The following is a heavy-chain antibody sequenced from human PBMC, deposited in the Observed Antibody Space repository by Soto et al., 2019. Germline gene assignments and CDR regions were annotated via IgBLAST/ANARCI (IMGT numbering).Heavy chain of an antibody. J-gene: IGHJ5*02. D-gene: IGHD3-3*01. CDR2: IYYSGST. V-gene: IGHV4-30-4*01. Sequence: PSENLSLTCTVSGGSLSSGDYHWSWIRQPPGKGLEWIGYIYYSGSTYYNPSLKSRVTISVDTSKNQFSLKLSSVTAADTAVYYCARTYYDFWSGYYGWFAPRAQGTLVTVSS. CDR1: GGSLSSGDYH. CDR3: ARTYYDFWSGYYGWFAP.